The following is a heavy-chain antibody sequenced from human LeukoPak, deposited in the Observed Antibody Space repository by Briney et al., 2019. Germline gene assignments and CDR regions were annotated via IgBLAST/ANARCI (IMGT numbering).Heavy chain of an antibody. CDR2: IYSGGST. CDR1: GFTVSSNY. CDR3: ARDRVNWDDVGGLFDY. J-gene: IGHJ4*02. D-gene: IGHD1-1*01. Sequence: TGGSLRLSCAASGFTVSSNYMSWVRQAPGKGLEWVLLIYSGGSTSYADSVKGRFTFSRDNSKNTLYLQMNSLRAEDTAVYYCARDRVNWDDVGGLFDYWGQGTLVTVSS. V-gene: IGHV3-53*01.